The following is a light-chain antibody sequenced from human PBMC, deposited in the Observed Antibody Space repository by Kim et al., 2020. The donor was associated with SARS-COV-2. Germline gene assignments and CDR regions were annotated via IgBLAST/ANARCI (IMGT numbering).Light chain of an antibody. V-gene: IGLV3-1*01. CDR1: KLGDKF. Sequence: SYELTQPPSVSVSPGQTASITCSGDKLGDKFSCWYQQKPGQSPVLVMYQDVKRPSGIPGRFSGSKSGNTATLTISGTQTMDEADYYCQACDSTTAVFGGGTQLTVL. CDR3: QACDSTTAV. CDR2: QDV. J-gene: IGLJ3*02.